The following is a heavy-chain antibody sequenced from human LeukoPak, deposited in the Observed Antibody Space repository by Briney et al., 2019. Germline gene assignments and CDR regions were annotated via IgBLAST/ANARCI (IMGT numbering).Heavy chain of an antibody. D-gene: IGHD2-15*01. CDR3: ARHSRGSPIDD. J-gene: IGHJ4*02. V-gene: IGHV3-7*01. CDR1: GLTFNSYW. Sequence: TGGSLRLSCAASGLTFNSYWMSWVRQAPEKGPEWLANIRQDGSDKQYVDSVKGRFTISRDNAKNSLYLQMNSLSAEDTAVYYCARHSRGSPIDDWGQGTLVTVSS. CDR2: IRQDGSDK.